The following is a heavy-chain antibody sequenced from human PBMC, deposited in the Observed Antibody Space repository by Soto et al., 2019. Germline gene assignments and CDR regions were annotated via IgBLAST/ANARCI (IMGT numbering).Heavy chain of an antibody. CDR2: IKQDGSEK. D-gene: IGHD2-2*01. Sequence: EVQLVESGGGLVQPGGSLRLSCAASGFTFSSYWMSWVRQAPGKGLEWEANIKQDGSEKYYVDSVKGRFTISRDNAKNSLYLQMNSLRAEDTAVYYCARLGYCSSTSCYYGWFDPWGQGTLVTVSS. J-gene: IGHJ5*02. CDR1: GFTFSSYW. CDR3: ARLGYCSSTSCYYGWFDP. V-gene: IGHV3-7*03.